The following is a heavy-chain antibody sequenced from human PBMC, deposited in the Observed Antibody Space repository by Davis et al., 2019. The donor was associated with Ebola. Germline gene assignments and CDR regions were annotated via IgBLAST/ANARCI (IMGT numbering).Heavy chain of an antibody. CDR3: ARVRPQYYYDSSGYQTYWYFDL. CDR2: ISYDGSNK. CDR1: GFTFSSYA. V-gene: IGHV3-30-3*01. Sequence: GESLKISCAASGFTFSSYAMHWVRQAPGKGLEWVAVISYDGSNKYYADSVKGRFTISRDNSKNTLYLQMNSLRDEDTAVYYCARVRPQYYYDSSGYQTYWYFDLWGRGTLVTVSS. D-gene: IGHD3-22*01. J-gene: IGHJ2*01.